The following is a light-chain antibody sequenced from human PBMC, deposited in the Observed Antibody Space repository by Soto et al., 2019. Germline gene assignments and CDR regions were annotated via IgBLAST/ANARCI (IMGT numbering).Light chain of an antibody. V-gene: IGKV3-20*01. Sequence: EIVLTQSPGTLSLSPGERATLSCRASQSVRNTYLAWYQQKPGQAPRLLVSGASSRATGIPDRYSGSGSGTDFTLTINRLEPEDFAVYFCHQYCESPTTFGGGTRVEIK. CDR3: HQYCESPTT. CDR1: QSVRNTY. CDR2: GAS. J-gene: IGKJ4*01.